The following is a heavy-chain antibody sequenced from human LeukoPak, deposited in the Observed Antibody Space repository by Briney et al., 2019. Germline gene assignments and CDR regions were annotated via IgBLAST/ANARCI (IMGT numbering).Heavy chain of an antibody. CDR1: GYSISSGYY. D-gene: IGHD3-22*01. V-gene: IGHV4-4*07. Sequence: SETLSLTCAVSGYSISSGYYWSWIRQPAGKGLEWIGRIYTSGSTNYNPSLKSRVTMSVDTSKNQFSLKLSSVTAADTAVYYCARVRRSMIADYWGQGTLVTVSS. J-gene: IGHJ4*02. CDR3: ARVRRSMIADY. CDR2: IYTSGST.